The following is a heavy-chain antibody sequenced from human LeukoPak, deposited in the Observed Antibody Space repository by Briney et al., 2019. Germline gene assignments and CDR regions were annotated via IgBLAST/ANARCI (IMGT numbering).Heavy chain of an antibody. D-gene: IGHD1-26*01. CDR1: GGSISSYY. Sequence: PSETLSLTCTVSGGSISSYYWSWIRQPPGKGLEWIGYIYYSGSTSYNPSLKSRVTISVDTSKNQFSLKLSSVTAADTAVYYCARATRDLEGATDYWGQGTLVTVSS. CDR2: IYYSGST. J-gene: IGHJ4*02. CDR3: ARATRDLEGATDY. V-gene: IGHV4-59*01.